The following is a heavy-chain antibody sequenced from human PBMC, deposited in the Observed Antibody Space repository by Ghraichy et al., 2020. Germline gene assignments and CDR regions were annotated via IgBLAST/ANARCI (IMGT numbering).Heavy chain of an antibody. D-gene: IGHD2-21*02. CDR2: IYHSGST. CDR1: GGSISSGGYS. CDR3: ASGYCGGDCYYNWYFDL. V-gene: IGHV4-30-2*01. Sequence: SETLSLTCAVSGGSISSGGYSWSWIRQPPGKGLEWIGYIYHSGSTYYNPSLKSRVTISVDRSKNQFSLKLSSVTAADTAVYYCASGYCGGDCYYNWYFDLWGRGTLVTVSS. J-gene: IGHJ2*01.